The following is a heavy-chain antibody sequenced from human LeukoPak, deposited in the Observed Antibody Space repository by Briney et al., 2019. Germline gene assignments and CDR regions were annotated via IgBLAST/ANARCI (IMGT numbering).Heavy chain of an antibody. D-gene: IGHD3-16*02. CDR2: IYYSGST. J-gene: IGHJ3*02. Sequence: SETLSLTCTVSGGSISIGGYYWSWIRQHPGKGLEWIGYIYYSGSTYYNPSLKSRVTISVDTSKNQFSLKLSSVTAADTAVYYCARTYDYVWGSYRLDAFDIWGQGTMVTVSS. CDR1: GGSISIGGYY. V-gene: IGHV4-31*03. CDR3: ARTYDYVWGSYRLDAFDI.